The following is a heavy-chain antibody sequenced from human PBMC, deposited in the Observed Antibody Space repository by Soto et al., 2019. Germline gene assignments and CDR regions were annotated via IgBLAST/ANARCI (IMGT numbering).Heavy chain of an antibody. D-gene: IGHD1-26*01. CDR2: IVVGSGNT. J-gene: IGHJ6*02. V-gene: IGHV1-58*01. CDR3: AADPYSGSSYYYYGMDV. Sequence: SVKVSCKASGFTFTSSAVQWVRQARGQRLEWIGWIVVGSGNTNYAQKFQERVTITRDMSTSTAYMELSSLRSEDTAVYYCAADPYSGSSYYYYGMDVWGQGATVTVSS. CDR1: GFTFTSSA.